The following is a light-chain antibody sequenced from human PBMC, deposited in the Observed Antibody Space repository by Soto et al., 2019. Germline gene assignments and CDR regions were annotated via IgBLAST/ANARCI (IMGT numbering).Light chain of an antibody. Sequence: DIQMTQSPSTLSASVGDRVTITCRASQSISSWLAWYQQKPGKAPKLLIYKASSLESGVPSRFSGRRSGTEFTLTISSLQPDDFATYYCQQYNSYPLTFGGGTKVEIK. CDR3: QQYNSYPLT. J-gene: IGKJ4*01. CDR2: KAS. V-gene: IGKV1-5*03. CDR1: QSISSW.